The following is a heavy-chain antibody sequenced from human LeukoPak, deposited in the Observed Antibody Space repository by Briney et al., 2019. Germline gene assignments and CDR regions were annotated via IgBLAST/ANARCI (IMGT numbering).Heavy chain of an antibody. V-gene: IGHV4-38-2*02. J-gene: IGHJ4*02. CDR3: ARRRDTWYFDY. Sequence: PSQTLSLTSTVSGYSIIDGYYWGWIRQSPGKGLDWIGTIYHSGIPYYNPSLKSRVPISVDKYKNLFALKRSSVPAADTAMYYCARRRDTWYFDYWGQGTLVTVSS. CDR2: IYHSGIP. CDR1: GYSIIDGYY.